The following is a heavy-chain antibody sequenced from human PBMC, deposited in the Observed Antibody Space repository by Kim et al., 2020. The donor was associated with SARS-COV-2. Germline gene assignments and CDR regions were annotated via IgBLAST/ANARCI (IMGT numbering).Heavy chain of an antibody. CDR3: ARDRLVGATNDAFDI. V-gene: IGHV4-4*07. D-gene: IGHD1-26*01. J-gene: IGHJ3*02. Sequence: PSLKSRVTMSVDTSKNQFSLKLSSVTAADTAVYYCARDRLVGATNDAFDIWGQGTMVTVSS.